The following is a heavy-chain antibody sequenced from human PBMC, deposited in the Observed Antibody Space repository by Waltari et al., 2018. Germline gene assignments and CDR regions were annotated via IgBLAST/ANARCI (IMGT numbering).Heavy chain of an antibody. D-gene: IGHD6-25*01. V-gene: IGHV3-30*02. CDR1: GFTFSSYG. CDR3: AKDYSSGRERFFDY. J-gene: IGHJ4*02. CDR2: IRYDGSNK. Sequence: QVQLVESGGGVVQPGGSLRLSCAASGFTFSSYGMHWVRQAPGKGLEWVAFIRYDGSNKYYADSVKGRFTISRDNSKNTLYLQMNSLRAEDTAVYYCAKDYSSGRERFFDYWGQGTLVTVSS.